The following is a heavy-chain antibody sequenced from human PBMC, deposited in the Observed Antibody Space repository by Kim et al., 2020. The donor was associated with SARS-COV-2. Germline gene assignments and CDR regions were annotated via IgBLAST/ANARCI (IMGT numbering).Heavy chain of an antibody. V-gene: IGHV3-30*18. Sequence: GGSLRLSCAASGFTFSSYGMHWVRQAPGKGLEWVAVISYDGSNKYYADSVKGRFTISRDNSKNTLYLQMNSLRAEDTAVYYCAKDFGDIVVVPAAHFDYWGQGTLVTVSS. CDR3: AKDFGDIVVVPAAHFDY. CDR2: ISYDGSNK. D-gene: IGHD2-2*01. CDR1: GFTFSSYG. J-gene: IGHJ4*02.